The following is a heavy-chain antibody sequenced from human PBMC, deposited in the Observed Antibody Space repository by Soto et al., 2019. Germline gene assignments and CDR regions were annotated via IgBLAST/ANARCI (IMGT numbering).Heavy chain of an antibody. D-gene: IGHD6-6*01. CDR2: INAGNGNT. J-gene: IGHJ4*02. CDR3: ARGPSIAARLPFDY. V-gene: IGHV1-3*01. CDR1: GYTFTSHA. Sequence: VASVKVSCKASGYTFTSHAMHWVRQAPGQRLEWMGWINAGNGNTKYPQKFQGRVTITRDTSASTAYMELSSLRSEDTAVYYCARGPSIAARLPFDYWGQGTLVTVSS.